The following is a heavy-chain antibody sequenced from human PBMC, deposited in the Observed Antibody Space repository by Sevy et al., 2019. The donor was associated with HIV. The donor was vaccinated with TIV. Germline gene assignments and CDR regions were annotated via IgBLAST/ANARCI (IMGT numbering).Heavy chain of an antibody. Sequence: VSVKVSCKASGYTFIMYGISWVRQAPGQGLEWMGWISAYSGNTNYAQKFQGRVTMSTDTSTSTAYMELRSLRSDDTAVYYCVRASHAYYYDSNHWFDPWGQGTLVTVSS. D-gene: IGHD3-22*01. CDR3: VRASHAYYYDSNHWFDP. V-gene: IGHV1-18*01. CDR2: ISAYSGNT. CDR1: GYTFIMYG. J-gene: IGHJ5*02.